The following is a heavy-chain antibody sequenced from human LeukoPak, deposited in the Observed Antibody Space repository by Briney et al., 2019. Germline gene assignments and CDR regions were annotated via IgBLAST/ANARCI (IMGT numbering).Heavy chain of an antibody. CDR1: GASISIGFYY. D-gene: IGHD4-11*01. V-gene: IGHV4-31*03. CDR2: IYCSGST. CDR3: ARGPYRNSFDY. Sequence: SQTLSLTCTVSGASISIGFYYWICIRHHPGQGLEGIGYIYCSGSTYYNPSLKSRVTMSVDTYKNQFSLKLSSVTAADTAVYYCARGPYRNSFDYWGQGTLVTVSS. J-gene: IGHJ4*02.